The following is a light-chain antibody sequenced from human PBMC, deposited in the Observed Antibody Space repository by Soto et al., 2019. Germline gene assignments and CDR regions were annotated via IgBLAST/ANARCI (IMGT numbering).Light chain of an antibody. CDR3: NSYASGNARV. CDR1: SSDIGDYDY. V-gene: IGLV2-14*01. CDR2: EVS. J-gene: IGLJ1*01. Sequence: QSALTQPASVSGSPGQSITISCTGTSSDIGDYDYVSWYQQHPGKAPKLLISEVSNRPSGVSNRVSGSKSGNTASLTISGLQAEDEADYYCNSYASGNARVFGTGTKLTVL.